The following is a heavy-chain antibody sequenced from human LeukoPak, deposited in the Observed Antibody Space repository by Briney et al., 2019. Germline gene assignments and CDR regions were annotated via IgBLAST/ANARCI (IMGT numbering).Heavy chain of an antibody. CDR2: ISGSGGST. V-gene: IGHV3-23*01. CDR1: GFTFRNYG. CDR3: AKDLNYYGRGYFDY. J-gene: IGHJ4*02. Sequence: GGSLRLSCATSGFTFRNYGMSWVRQAPGKGLEWVSTISGSGGSTYYADSVKGRFTISRDNSKNTLYLQMNSLRAEDTAVYYCAKDLNYYGRGYFDYWGQGTLVTVSS. D-gene: IGHD3-10*01.